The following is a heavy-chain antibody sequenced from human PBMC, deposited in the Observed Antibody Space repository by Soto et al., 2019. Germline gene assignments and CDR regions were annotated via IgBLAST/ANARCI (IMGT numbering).Heavy chain of an antibody. CDR1: GFTFSSYS. D-gene: IGHD2-2*01. V-gene: IGHV3-21*01. CDR3: AREGYCSSTSCSRFDY. Sequence: EVQLVESGGGLVKPGGSLRLSCAASGFTFSSYSMNWVRQAPGKGLEWVSSISSSSSYIYYADSVKGRFTISRDNAKNSLYLQMNSLRAEDTAVYYCAREGYCSSTSCSRFDYWGQGTLVTVSS. J-gene: IGHJ4*02. CDR2: ISSSSSYI.